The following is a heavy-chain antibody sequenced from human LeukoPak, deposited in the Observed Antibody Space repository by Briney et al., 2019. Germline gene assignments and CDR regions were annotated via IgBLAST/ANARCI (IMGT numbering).Heavy chain of an antibody. J-gene: IGHJ4*02. CDR3: ATDLAYYYDSSGYRGGDY. Sequence: ASVKVSCKASGYTFTSYDFNWLRQATGQGPEWMGWMNPNSGATGYAQKFQGRITMTRSASINTAYMELTDLRSEDTAVYYCATDLAYYYDSSGYRGGDYWGQGTLVTVSS. V-gene: IGHV1-8*01. CDR2: MNPNSGAT. CDR1: GYTFTSYD. D-gene: IGHD3-22*01.